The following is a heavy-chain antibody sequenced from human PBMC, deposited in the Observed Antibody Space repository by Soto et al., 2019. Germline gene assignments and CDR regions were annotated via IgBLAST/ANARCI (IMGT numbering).Heavy chain of an antibody. J-gene: IGHJ5*02. CDR3: AKDGNNHT. CDR1: GFTFSSYA. CDR2: ISGSGGST. D-gene: IGHD1-20*01. V-gene: IGHV3-23*01. Sequence: GCLILSCSASGFTFSSYAMSWVRQAPGKGLEWVSAISGSGGSTYYADSVKVRFTISRDNSKNTLYLQMNSLRAEDTAVYYCAKDGNNHTWGQGTLVTVSS.